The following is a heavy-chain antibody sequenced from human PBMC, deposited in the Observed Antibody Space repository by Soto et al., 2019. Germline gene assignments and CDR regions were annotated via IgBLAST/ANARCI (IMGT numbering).Heavy chain of an antibody. D-gene: IGHD3-10*01. CDR3: ARGQDGSGSYCMDV. V-gene: IGHV4-34*01. CDR2: INHSGST. CDR1: GGSFSGYY. J-gene: IGHJ6*02. Sequence: SETLSLTCAVYGGSFSGYYWSWIRQPPGKGLEWIGEINHSGSTNYNPSLKSRVTISVDTSKNQFSLKLSSVTAADTAVYYCARGQDGSGSYCMDVWGQGTTVTVS.